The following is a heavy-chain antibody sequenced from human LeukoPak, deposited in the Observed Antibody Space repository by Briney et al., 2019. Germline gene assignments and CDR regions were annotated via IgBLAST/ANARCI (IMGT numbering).Heavy chain of an antibody. D-gene: IGHD1-7*01. Sequence: NPSETLSLTCTVSGGSISSYYWSWTRQPRGKGLEWIGYIYYSGSTNYNPSFKSRVTISVDTSKNQFSLKPSSVTAADTAVYYCASAGTTNYYYGMVVWGQGTTVTVSS. V-gene: IGHV4-59*01. CDR3: ASAGTTNYYYGMVV. CDR2: IYYSGST. J-gene: IGHJ6*02. CDR1: GGSISSYY.